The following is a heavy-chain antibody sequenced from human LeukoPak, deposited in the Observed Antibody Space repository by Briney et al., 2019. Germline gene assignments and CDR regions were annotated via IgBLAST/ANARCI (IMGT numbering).Heavy chain of an antibody. J-gene: IGHJ4*02. CDR1: GFTFSSYS. D-gene: IGHD3-10*01. CDR2: ISSSSSYI. Sequence: GGSLRLSCAASGFTFSSYSMNWVRQAPGKGLEWVSSISSSSSYIYYADSVKGRFTFSRDNAKNSLYLQMNSLRAEDTAVYYCARVRYGSGTPPSNWGQGTLVTVSS. CDR3: ARVRYGSGTPPSN. V-gene: IGHV3-21*01.